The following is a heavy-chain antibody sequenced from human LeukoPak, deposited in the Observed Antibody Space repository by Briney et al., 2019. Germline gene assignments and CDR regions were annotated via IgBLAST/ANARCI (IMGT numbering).Heavy chain of an antibody. D-gene: IGHD1-26*01. J-gene: IGHJ4*02. CDR1: GGSISSSSYS. CDR3: ARGVGATFGN. CDR2: INHSGST. Sequence: SETLSLTCTVSGGSISSSSYSWSWIRQPPGKGLEWIGEINHSGSTNYNPSLKSRVTISVDTSKNQFSLKLSSVTAADTAVYYCARGVGATFGNWGQGTLVTVSS. V-gene: IGHV4-39*07.